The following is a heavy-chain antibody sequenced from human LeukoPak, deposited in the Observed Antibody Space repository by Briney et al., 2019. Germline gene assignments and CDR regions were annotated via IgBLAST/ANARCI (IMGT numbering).Heavy chain of an antibody. J-gene: IGHJ4*02. D-gene: IGHD2-21*02. Sequence: QPGGSLRLSCAASGFTFSSYGMHWVRQAPGKGLEWVANIKPDGSDKYYVDSVKGRFTITRDNAKNSLYLQMNSLRAEDTGIYYCTRDFGSIVLVTAIVDWGQGTLVTVSS. CDR1: GFTFSSYG. CDR2: IKPDGSDK. V-gene: IGHV3-7*01. CDR3: TRDFGSIVLVTAIVD.